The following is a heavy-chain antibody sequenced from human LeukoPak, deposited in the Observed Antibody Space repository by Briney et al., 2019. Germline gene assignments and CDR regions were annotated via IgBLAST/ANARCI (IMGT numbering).Heavy chain of an antibody. J-gene: IGHJ5*02. Sequence: PSETLSLTCAVYGGSFSDYCWSWIRQPPGKGLEWIGEINHSGSTNYNPSLKSRVTISVDTSKNQFSLRLSSVTAADTAVYYCARGWAHPPYSNYQVRWFDPWGQGTLVTVSS. CDR3: ARGWAHPPYSNYQVRWFDP. D-gene: IGHD4-11*01. CDR1: GGSFSDYC. V-gene: IGHV4-34*01. CDR2: INHSGST.